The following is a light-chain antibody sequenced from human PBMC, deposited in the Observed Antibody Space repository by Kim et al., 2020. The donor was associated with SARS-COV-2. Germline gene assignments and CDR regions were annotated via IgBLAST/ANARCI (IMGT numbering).Light chain of an antibody. J-gene: IGKJ1*01. Sequence: DIQMTQSPSSVSASVGDRVTITCRASQGISSWLAWYQHKPEKAPQCLIYAASSLQRGVPSRFSGSGSGTDFTLTISSLQPKDFATYYCQQYDSYPRTFGQGTKVEIK. V-gene: IGKV1D-16*01. CDR1: QGISSW. CDR3: QQYDSYPRT. CDR2: AAS.